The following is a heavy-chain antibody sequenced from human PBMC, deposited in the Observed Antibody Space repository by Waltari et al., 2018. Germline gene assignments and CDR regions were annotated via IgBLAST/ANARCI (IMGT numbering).Heavy chain of an antibody. CDR2: ISSSSTTI. Sequence: EVRLVESGGGLVQPGGSLRLSCAASGFPFSRYNMNWVRQAPGKGLGWVSYISSSSTTIDYADSVKGRFTISRDNAKNSLLLQMNSLRAEDTAVYYCASDCSSTSCFDSWGQGTLVTVSS. J-gene: IGHJ5*01. D-gene: IGHD2-2*01. CDR1: GFPFSRYN. CDR3: ASDCSSTSCFDS. V-gene: IGHV3-48*01.